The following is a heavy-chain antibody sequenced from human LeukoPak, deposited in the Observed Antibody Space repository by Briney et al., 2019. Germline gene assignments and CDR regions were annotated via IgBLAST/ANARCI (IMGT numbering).Heavy chain of an antibody. CDR2: IFTSGNT. CDR1: GGSISSHS. CDR3: AREGGGFDF. J-gene: IGHJ4*02. V-gene: IGHV4-4*07. D-gene: IGHD3-16*01. Sequence: SETLSLSCTVSGGSISSHSWSWIRQPAGKGLEWIGRIFTSGNTYYNPSLKSRVIMSVDTSKNQFSLKLSSVTAADTAVYYCAREGGGFDFWGQGTLVTVSS.